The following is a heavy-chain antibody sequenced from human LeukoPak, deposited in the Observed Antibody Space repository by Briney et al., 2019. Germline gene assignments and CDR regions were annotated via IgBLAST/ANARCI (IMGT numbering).Heavy chain of an antibody. CDR1: GFTVSSNY. CDR3: ARSPQYSSGPFDY. D-gene: IGHD6-19*01. Sequence: GGSLRLSCAASGFTVSSNYMSWVRQAPGKGLECVSVIYSGGSTYYADSVKGRFTISRDNSKNTLYLQMNSLRAEDTAVYYCARSPQYSSGPFDYWGQRTLVTVSS. CDR2: IYSGGST. V-gene: IGHV3-66*02. J-gene: IGHJ4*02.